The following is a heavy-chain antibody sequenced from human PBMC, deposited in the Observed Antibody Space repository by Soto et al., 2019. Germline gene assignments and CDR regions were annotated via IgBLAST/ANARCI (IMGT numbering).Heavy chain of an antibody. CDR1: GFTFSSYA. Sequence: SLRLSCAASGFTFSSYAMHWVRQAPGKGLEWVAVISYDGSNKYYADSVKGRFTISRDNSKNTLYLQMNSLRAEDTAVYYCASDEGFDWGQGTLVTVSS. CDR3: ASDEGFD. V-gene: IGHV3-30-3*01. J-gene: IGHJ4*02. CDR2: ISYDGSNK.